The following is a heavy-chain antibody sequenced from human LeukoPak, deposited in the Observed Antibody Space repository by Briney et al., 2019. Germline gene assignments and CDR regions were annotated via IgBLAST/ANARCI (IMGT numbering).Heavy chain of an antibody. D-gene: IGHD3-16*01. CDR2: IYYSGST. CDR1: GGSISSYY. Sequence: SETLSLTCTVSGGSISSYYWSWIRQPPGQGLERIGYIYYSGSTKYNPSLKSRVTISLDTSKTQFSLNLTSVTAADTAVYYCARFTPQGYGWGGYNRFDPWGEGTLVTVSS. J-gene: IGHJ5*02. CDR3: ARFTPQGYGWGGYNRFDP. V-gene: IGHV4-59*01.